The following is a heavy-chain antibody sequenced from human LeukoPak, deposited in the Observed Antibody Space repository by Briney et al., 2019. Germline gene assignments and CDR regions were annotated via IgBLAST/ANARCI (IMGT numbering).Heavy chain of an antibody. D-gene: IGHD5-12*01. Sequence: GASVKASCKASGFTFTTSAMQWVRQARGQRLEWIGWIVVDTGYTNYAQTFQERLTITRDMSTSTAYMDLSGLRSEDTAVYYCAADLMPQTGYAYGMGVWGQGTTVTVSS. CDR2: IVVDTGYT. CDR3: AADLMPQTGYAYGMGV. V-gene: IGHV1-58*02. J-gene: IGHJ6*02. CDR1: GFTFTTSA.